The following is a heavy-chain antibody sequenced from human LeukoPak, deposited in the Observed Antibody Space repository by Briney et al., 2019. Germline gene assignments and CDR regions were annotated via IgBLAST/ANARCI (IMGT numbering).Heavy chain of an antibody. D-gene: IGHD6-19*01. CDR1: GFTVSSNY. Sequence: GGSLRLSCAASGFTVSSNYMSWIRQAPGKGLEWVSVIYSGDSTYYADSVKGRFSISRDNSKNTLYLQMNSLRAEDTAIYYCAKAEGKNPTGGRWLDWGQGTLVTVSS. J-gene: IGHJ4*02. CDR2: IYSGDST. CDR3: AKAEGKNPTGGRWLD. V-gene: IGHV3-66*01.